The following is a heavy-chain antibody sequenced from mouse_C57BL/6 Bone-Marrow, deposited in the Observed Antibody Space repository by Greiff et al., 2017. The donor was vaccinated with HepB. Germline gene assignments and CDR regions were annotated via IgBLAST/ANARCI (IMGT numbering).Heavy chain of an antibody. J-gene: IGHJ2*01. D-gene: IGHD1-1*01. Sequence: QVQLKQSGAELVRPGTSVKLSCKASGYTFTSYWMHWVKQRPGQGLEWIGVIDPSDSYTNYNQKFKGKATLTVDTSSSTAYMQLSSLTSEDSAVYYCARGLGSRDSWGQGTTLTVSS. CDR1: GYTFTSYW. V-gene: IGHV1-59*01. CDR2: IDPSDSYT. CDR3: ARGLGSRDS.